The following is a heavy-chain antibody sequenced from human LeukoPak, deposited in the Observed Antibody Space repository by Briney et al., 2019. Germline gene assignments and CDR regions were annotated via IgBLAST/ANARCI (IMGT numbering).Heavy chain of an antibody. D-gene: IGHD2-2*01. CDR2: IIPIFGTA. V-gene: IGHV1-69*13. Sequence: SVKVSCKASGGTFSSYAISWVRQAPGQGLEWMGGIIPIFGTANYAQKFQGRVTITADESTSTAYMELSSLRSEDTAVYYCARDSPRAYCSSTSCPLGLGFDPWGQGTLVTVSS. CDR1: GGTFSSYA. CDR3: ARDSPRAYCSSTSCPLGLGFDP. J-gene: IGHJ5*02.